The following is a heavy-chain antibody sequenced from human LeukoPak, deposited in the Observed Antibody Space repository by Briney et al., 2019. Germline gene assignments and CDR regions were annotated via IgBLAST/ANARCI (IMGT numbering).Heavy chain of an antibody. CDR1: GGSFSGYY. CDR2: INHSGST. D-gene: IGHD3-22*01. CDR3: ARVTYYYDSSGYYSTRYYGMDV. Sequence: SETLSLTCAVYGGSFSGYYWSWIRQPPGKGLEWIGEINHSGSTNYNPSLKSRATISVDTSKNQFSLKLSSVTAADTAVYYCARVTYYYDSSGYYSTRYYGMDVWGQGTTVTVSS. V-gene: IGHV4-34*01. J-gene: IGHJ6*02.